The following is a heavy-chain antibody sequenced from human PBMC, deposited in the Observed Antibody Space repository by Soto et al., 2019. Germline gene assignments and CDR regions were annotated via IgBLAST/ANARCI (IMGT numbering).Heavy chain of an antibody. D-gene: IGHD3-22*01. J-gene: IGHJ4*02. V-gene: IGHV3-9*01. CDR3: AKALDYDSSGYYYFDY. CDR1: GFTFDDYA. Sequence: EVQLVESGGGLVQSGRSLRLSCAASGFTFDDYAMHWVRQAPGKGLEWVSSISWNSGSIAYAVSVKGRFTISRDNAKNSLFLQMSSLRPEDTALYYCAKALDYDSSGYYYFDYWGQGTLVTVSS. CDR2: ISWNSGSI.